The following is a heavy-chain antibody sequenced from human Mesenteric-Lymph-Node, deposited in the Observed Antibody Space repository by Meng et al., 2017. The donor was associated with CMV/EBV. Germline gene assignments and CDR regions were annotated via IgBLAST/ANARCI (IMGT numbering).Heavy chain of an antibody. CDR3: ANDAYCGGDCY. D-gene: IGHD2-21*01. V-gene: IGHV3-53*01. CDR1: GFTVSSNY. CDR2: IYSGGNT. Sequence: GGSLRLSCEASGFTVSSNYMSWVRRAPGKGLECVSLIYSGGNTYYADSVKGRFTISRDNSKNTLYLQMNSLRAEDTAVYYCANDAYCGGDCYWGQGTLVTVSS. J-gene: IGHJ4*02.